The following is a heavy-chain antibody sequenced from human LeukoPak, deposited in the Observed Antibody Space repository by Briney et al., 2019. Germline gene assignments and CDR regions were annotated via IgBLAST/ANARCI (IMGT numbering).Heavy chain of an antibody. V-gene: IGHV4-39*07. CDR1: GGSISSSSYY. D-gene: IGHD3-22*01. J-gene: IGHJ4*02. Sequence: SETLSLTCTVSGGSISSSSYYWSWIRQPPGKGLEWIGEINHSGSTNYNPSLKSRVTISVDTSKNQFSLKLSSVTAADTAVYYCARGGGFYDSSGYYYNDYWGQGTLVTVSS. CDR3: ARGGGFYDSSGYYYNDY. CDR2: INHSGST.